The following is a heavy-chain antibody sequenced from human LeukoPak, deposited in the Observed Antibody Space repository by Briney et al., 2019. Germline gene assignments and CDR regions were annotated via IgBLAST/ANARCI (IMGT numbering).Heavy chain of an antibody. D-gene: IGHD2-2*01. V-gene: IGHV1-46*01. CDR1: GYTFTSYY. CDR3: ARDRGYQLPRDAFDI. Sequence: GASVKVSCKASGYTFTSYYMHWVRQAPGQGLEWMGLINPSGGSTSYAQKFQGRVTMTRDTSTSTVYMELSSLRSEDTAVYYCARDRGYQLPRDAFDIWGQGTMVTVSS. J-gene: IGHJ3*02. CDR2: INPSGGST.